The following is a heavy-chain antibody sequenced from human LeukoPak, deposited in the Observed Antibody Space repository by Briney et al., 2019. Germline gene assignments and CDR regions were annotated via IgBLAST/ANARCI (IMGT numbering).Heavy chain of an antibody. D-gene: IGHD3-22*01. CDR2: ISGSGVST. Sequence: GGSLRLSCAASVFTFTSYTMSWVRQAPGKGLEWVSAISGSGVSTYYADSVKGRFTISRDKSKNTLYLEMNSLRAEDTAVYYCAKDQISEYYDSSGYPYYFDYWGQGTLVTVSS. V-gene: IGHV3-23*01. CDR3: AKDQISEYYDSSGYPYYFDY. J-gene: IGHJ4*02. CDR1: VFTFTSYT.